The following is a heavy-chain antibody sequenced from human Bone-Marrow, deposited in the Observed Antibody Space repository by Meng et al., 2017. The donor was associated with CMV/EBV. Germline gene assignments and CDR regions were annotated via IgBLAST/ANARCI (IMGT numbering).Heavy chain of an antibody. CDR1: GFTFSSYS. CDR2: ISSSSSTI. V-gene: IGHV3-48*04. CDR3: ASVPVDTAMVRGYYYGMAV. Sequence: GESLKISCAASGFTFSSYSMNWVRQAPGKGLEWVSYISSSSSTIYYADSVKGRFTISRDNAKTSLYLQMNSLRAEDTAVYYCASVPVDTAMVRGYYYGMAVWGQGHTVNVSS. D-gene: IGHD5-18*01. J-gene: IGHJ6*02.